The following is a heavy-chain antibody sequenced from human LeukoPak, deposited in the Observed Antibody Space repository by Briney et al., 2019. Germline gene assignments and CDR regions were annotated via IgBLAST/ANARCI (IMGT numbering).Heavy chain of an antibody. V-gene: IGHV5-51*01. J-gene: IGHJ4*02. Sequence: GESLKISCKGSGYSFTSYWIGWVRQMPGKGLEWMGNIYPGDSDTRYSPSFRGQVTISADKSISTAYLQWSSLKASDTAMYYCARQGGRYYDSAPFDYWGQGTLVTVSS. D-gene: IGHD3-22*01. CDR1: GYSFTSYW. CDR3: ARQGGRYYDSAPFDY. CDR2: IYPGDSDT.